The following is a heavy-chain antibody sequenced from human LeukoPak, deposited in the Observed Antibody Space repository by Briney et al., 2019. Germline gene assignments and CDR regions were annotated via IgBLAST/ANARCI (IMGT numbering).Heavy chain of an antibody. D-gene: IGHD3-3*01. V-gene: IGHV1-58*02. Sequence: GTSVTVSCKASGCTFTSSAIQCVRQARGQRPEWIGCIVVGRGNTNYAQKFQERVTITSDMSTSTAYMELSSLRSEDTAVYYCAAAQGAYYDFWSGYYTSGQSWFDPWGQGTLVTVSS. CDR2: IVVGRGNT. J-gene: IGHJ5*02. CDR1: GCTFTSSA. CDR3: AAAQGAYYDFWSGYYTSGQSWFDP.